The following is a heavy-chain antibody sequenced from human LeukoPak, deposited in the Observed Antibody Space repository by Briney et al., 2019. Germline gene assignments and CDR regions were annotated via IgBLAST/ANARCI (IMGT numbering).Heavy chain of an antibody. J-gene: IGHJ4*02. Sequence: PGGSLRLSCAVSGFTFSNFWMSWVRQAPGRVREWVATIHPEGNEKYHVESVKDRSTISRHNSKNMVYLQMNSLKGEDTDIYYCAPNWNLDYWGQGSLVTVSS. V-gene: IGHV3-7*03. CDR1: GFTFSNFW. CDR3: APNWNLDY. CDR2: IHPEGNEK. D-gene: IGHD1-1*01.